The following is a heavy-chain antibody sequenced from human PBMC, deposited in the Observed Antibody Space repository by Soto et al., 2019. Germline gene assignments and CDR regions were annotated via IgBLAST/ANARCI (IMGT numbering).Heavy chain of an antibody. CDR2: IYYSGST. J-gene: IGHJ4*02. Sequence: SETLSLTCTVSGGSISSGDYYWSWIRQPPGKGLEWIGYIYYSGSTYYNPSLKSRVTISVDTSKNQFSLKLSSVTAADTAVYYCASRTMVRGVIIKDYWGQGTLVTVSS. D-gene: IGHD3-10*01. CDR1: GGSISSGDYY. CDR3: ASRTMVRGVIIKDY. V-gene: IGHV4-30-4*01.